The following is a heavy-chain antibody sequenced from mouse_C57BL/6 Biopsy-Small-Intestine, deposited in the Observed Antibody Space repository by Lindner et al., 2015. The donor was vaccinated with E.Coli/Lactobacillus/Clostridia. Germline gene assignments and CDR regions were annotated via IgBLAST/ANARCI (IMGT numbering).Heavy chain of an antibody. CDR2: ILPGSVST. CDR3: AKSPELGRNY. D-gene: IGHD4-1*01. V-gene: IGHV1-9*01. Sequence: VQLQEPGAELMKPGASVKLSCKATGYTFTGYWIEWVKQRPGHGLEWIGEILPGSVSTNYNERFKGKATFTADTSSNTAYMQLSSLTTEDSAIYYCAKSPELGRNYWGQGTTLTVSS. J-gene: IGHJ2*01. CDR1: GYTFTGYW.